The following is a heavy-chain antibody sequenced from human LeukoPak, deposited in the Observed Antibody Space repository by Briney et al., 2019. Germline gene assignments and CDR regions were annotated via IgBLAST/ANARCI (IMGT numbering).Heavy chain of an antibody. CDR2: ISYDESNK. Sequence: GGSLRLSCAASGFTFSSYGMHWVRQAPGKGLEWVAVISYDESNKYYADSVKGRFTISRDNSKNTLYLQMNSLRAEDTAVYYCAKDGIYYFDYWGQGTLVTVSS. CDR1: GFTFSSYG. D-gene: IGHD2-15*01. J-gene: IGHJ4*02. CDR3: AKDGIYYFDY. V-gene: IGHV3-30*18.